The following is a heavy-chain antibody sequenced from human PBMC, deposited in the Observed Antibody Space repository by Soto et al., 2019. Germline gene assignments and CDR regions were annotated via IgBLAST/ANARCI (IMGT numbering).Heavy chain of an antibody. D-gene: IGHD6-13*01. J-gene: IGHJ4*02. V-gene: IGHV4-4*07. Sequence: SETLSLTCTVSGGSISSYYWSWIRQPAGKGLEWIGRIYTSGSTNYNPSIKSRVTMSVDTSKNQFSLKLSSVTAADTAVYYCAREGIAAAANDYWGQGTLVTVSS. CDR2: IYTSGST. CDR3: AREGIAAAANDY. CDR1: GGSISSYY.